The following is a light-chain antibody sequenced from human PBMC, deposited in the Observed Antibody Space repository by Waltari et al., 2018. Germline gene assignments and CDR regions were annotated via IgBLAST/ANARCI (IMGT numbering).Light chain of an antibody. V-gene: IGLV1-44*01. J-gene: IGLJ2*01. CDR1: SPNIGSNT. CDR2: SNN. Sequence: QSVLTQPPSASGTPGQRVTISCSGSSPNIGSNTVNWYQQPPGTAPKLLIYSNNQRPSGVPDRFSGSKSGTSASLAISGLQSEDEADYYCAAWDDSLNGVVFGGGTKLTVL. CDR3: AAWDDSLNGVV.